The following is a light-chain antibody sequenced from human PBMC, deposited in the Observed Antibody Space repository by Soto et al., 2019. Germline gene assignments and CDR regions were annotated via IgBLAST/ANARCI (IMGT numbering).Light chain of an antibody. CDR2: EVS. V-gene: IGLV2-8*01. CDR1: SSDIGAYNY. CDR3: SSYAGSSNYV. J-gene: IGLJ1*01. Sequence: QSALTQPPSASGSPGQSVTISCTGTSSDIGAYNYVSWYQQHPGKAPKLIIYEVSQRPSGVPDRFSGSTPGNTASLTVSGLQAEDEADYYCSSYAGSSNYVFGTGTKVTVL.